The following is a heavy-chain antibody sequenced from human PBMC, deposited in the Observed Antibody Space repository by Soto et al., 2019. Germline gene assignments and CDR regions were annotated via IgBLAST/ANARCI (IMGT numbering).Heavy chain of an antibody. CDR3: ARMGLHLGELSRNWFDP. Sequence: QVQLQESGPGLVKASQTLSLTCRLFGCSINYGEFYWNWIRQSPGKVLEWIGYIYSSGRTHYNPSLKSRLNISLDTSTNLLSLRLTSVTAADTAVYYCARMGLHLGELSRNWFDPWGLGTLVTVSS. J-gene: IGHJ5*02. D-gene: IGHD3-16*02. CDR1: GCSINYGEFY. V-gene: IGHV4-31*03. CDR2: IYSSGRT.